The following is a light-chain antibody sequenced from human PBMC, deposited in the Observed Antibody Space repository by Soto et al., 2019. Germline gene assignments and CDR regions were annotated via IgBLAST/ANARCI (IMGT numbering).Light chain of an antibody. CDR3: QQYGISPRT. J-gene: IGKJ2*01. CDR1: QSVSSSY. V-gene: IGKV3-20*01. Sequence: EIVLTQSPGTLSLSPGERATLSCRASQSVSSSYLAWYQQKPGQAPRLLIYGASSRATGIPDRFSGSGSGTDCPLTISRLEPEDFAVYYCQQYGISPRTFGQGTKLEIK. CDR2: GAS.